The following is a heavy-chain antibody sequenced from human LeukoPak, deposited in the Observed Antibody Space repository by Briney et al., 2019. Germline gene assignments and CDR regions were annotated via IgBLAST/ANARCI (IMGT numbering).Heavy chain of an antibody. CDR2: IIPISGIA. CDR3: ARLHSDYGDYWAGSGYYYYGMDV. J-gene: IGHJ6*02. V-gene: IGHV1-69*04. D-gene: IGHD4-17*01. Sequence: SVKVSCKASGGTFSSYAISWVRQAPGQGLEWMGRIIPISGIANYAQKFQGRGTITADKSTSTAYMELSSLRSEDTAVYYCARLHSDYGDYWAGSGYYYYGMDVWGQGTTVTVSS. CDR1: GGTFSSYA.